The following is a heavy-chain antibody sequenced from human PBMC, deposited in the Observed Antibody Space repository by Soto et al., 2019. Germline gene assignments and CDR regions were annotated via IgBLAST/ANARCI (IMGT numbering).Heavy chain of an antibody. J-gene: IGHJ3*02. D-gene: IGHD3-3*01. CDR2: IKQDGSEK. CDR1: GFTFSSYW. CDR3: ARDRGDYDFWSGYYSRGAFDI. Sequence: EVQLVESGGGLVQPGGSLRLSCAASGFTFSSYWMSWVRQAPGKGLEWVANIKQDGSEKYYVDSVKGRFTISRDNAKNSLYLQMNSLRAEDMAVYYCARDRGDYDFWSGYYSRGAFDIWGQGTMVTVSS. V-gene: IGHV3-7*01.